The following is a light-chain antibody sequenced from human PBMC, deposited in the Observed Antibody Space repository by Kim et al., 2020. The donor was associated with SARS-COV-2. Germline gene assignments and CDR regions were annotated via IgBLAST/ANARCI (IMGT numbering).Light chain of an antibody. Sequence: GKSITISGTGTSSDVGAYNYVSWYQQHPGKAPKLMIYDVTNRPSGVSNRFSGSKSGNTASLTISGLQAEDEADYYCSSYTRSATCVFGAGTKVTVL. CDR2: DVT. CDR3: SSYTRSATCV. CDR1: SSDVGAYNY. J-gene: IGLJ1*01. V-gene: IGLV2-14*03.